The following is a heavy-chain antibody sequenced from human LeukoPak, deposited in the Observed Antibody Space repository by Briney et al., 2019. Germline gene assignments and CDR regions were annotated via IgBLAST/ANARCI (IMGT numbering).Heavy chain of an antibody. CDR1: GFTVSSNY. CDR2: ISSSGSTI. V-gene: IGHV3-11*01. J-gene: IGHJ4*02. CDR3: ARRAGGYSHPYDY. Sequence: GGSLRLSCAASGFTVSSNYMSWVRQAPGKGLEWVSYISSSGSTIYYADSVKGRFTISRDNSKNTLYLQMNSLRAEDTAVYYCARRAGGYSHPYDYWGQGILVTVSS. D-gene: IGHD4-23*01.